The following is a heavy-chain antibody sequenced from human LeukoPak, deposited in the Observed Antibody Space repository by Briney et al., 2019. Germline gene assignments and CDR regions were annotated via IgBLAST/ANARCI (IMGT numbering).Heavy chain of an antibody. CDR2: IYHSGST. CDR1: GGSISSGGYS. Sequence: SETLSLTCAVSGGSISSGGYSWSWIRQPPGKGLEWIGYIYHSGSTYYNPSLKSRVTISVDRSKNQFSLKLSSVTAADTAVYYCARVDYDSSGYYFDYWGQGTLVTVSS. D-gene: IGHD3-22*01. CDR3: ARVDYDSSGYYFDY. J-gene: IGHJ4*02. V-gene: IGHV4-30-2*01.